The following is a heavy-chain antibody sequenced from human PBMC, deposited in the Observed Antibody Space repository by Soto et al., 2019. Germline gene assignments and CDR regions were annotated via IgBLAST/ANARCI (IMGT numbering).Heavy chain of an antibody. CDR3: VGGQYYFDY. CDR1: GFPFTSYG. CDR2: ISYDGSDK. J-gene: IGHJ4*01. V-gene: IGHV3-30*03. Sequence: QVQLVESGGGVVQPGRSLRLSCAASGFPFTSYGMHWVREGPDKGLEWVAIISYDGSDKYYADSVKCRFTSSRYNSKNTLYLQMNSLRPEDTALYYCVGGQYYFDYRGHGTLVIVSS. D-gene: IGHD3-10*01.